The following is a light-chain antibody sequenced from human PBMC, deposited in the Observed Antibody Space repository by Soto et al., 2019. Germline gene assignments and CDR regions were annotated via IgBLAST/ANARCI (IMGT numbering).Light chain of an antibody. V-gene: IGKV3-20*01. Sequence: EIVLTQSPGTLSLSPGERATLSCRASQSVNNNYFAWYQQKPGQAPRLLIFGSSDRATGIPDRFRGSGSGTDFTLTISRLGPEDFAVYYCQQSGSSPPYTFGQGTKLEIK. CDR3: QQSGSSPPYT. CDR1: QSVNNNY. J-gene: IGKJ2*01. CDR2: GSS.